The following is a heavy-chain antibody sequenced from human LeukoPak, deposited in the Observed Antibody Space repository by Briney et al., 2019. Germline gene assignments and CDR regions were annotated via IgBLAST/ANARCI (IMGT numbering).Heavy chain of an antibody. Sequence: GGSLRLSCAASGFTFSSYSMTWVRQAPGKGLEWVSYISSSSSTIYYADFVKGRLTISRDNAKNSLYLQMNSPRAEDTAVYYCARDILTGSQSRFQHWGQGTLVTVSS. CDR2: ISSSSSTI. D-gene: IGHD3-9*01. J-gene: IGHJ1*01. V-gene: IGHV3-48*04. CDR3: ARDILTGSQSRFQH. CDR1: GFTFSSYS.